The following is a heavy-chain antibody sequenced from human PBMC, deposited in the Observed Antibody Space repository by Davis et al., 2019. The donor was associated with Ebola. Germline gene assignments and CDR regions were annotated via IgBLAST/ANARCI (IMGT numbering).Heavy chain of an antibody. J-gene: IGHJ6*03. CDR2: IYYSGST. D-gene: IGHD7-27*01. CDR1: GGSISSHY. CDR3: ASSHYDWGSGDYYYYMDV. V-gene: IGHV4-59*04. Sequence: PSETLSLTCTVSGGSISSHYWSWIRQPPGKGLEWIGSIYYSGSTYYNPSLKSRVTISVDRSKNQFSLKLSSVTAADTAVYYCASSHYDWGSGDYYYYMDVWGKGTTVTVSS.